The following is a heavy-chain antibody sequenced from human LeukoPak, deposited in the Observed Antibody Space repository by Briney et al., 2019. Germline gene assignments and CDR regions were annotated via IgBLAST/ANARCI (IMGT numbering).Heavy chain of an antibody. CDR2: ISGSGGST. V-gene: IGHV3-23*01. D-gene: IGHD2-2*01. CDR1: GFTFSSYA. CDR3: AKVVIGHIVVVPAANDY. Sequence: GGSLRLSCAASGFTFSSYAMSWVRQAPGKGLEWASAISGSGGSTYYADSVKGRFTISRDNSKNTLYLQMNSLRAEDTAVYYCAKVVIGHIVVVPAANDYWGQGTLVTVSS. J-gene: IGHJ4*02.